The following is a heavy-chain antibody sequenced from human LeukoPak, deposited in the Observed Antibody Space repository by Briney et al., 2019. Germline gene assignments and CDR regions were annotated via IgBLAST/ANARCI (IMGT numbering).Heavy chain of an antibody. CDR3: ARRAYSSRWYYFDY. Sequence: SETLSLTCTVSGGSIRSYYWSWIRQAAGKGPEWIGRIYTSGTADYNPALKGRVFLSVDTAKNQFSLKMSSVTAADTAVYHCARRAYSSRWYYFDYWGQGTLVTVSS. J-gene: IGHJ4*02. CDR1: GGSIRSYY. D-gene: IGHD6-13*01. V-gene: IGHV4-4*07. CDR2: IYTSGTA.